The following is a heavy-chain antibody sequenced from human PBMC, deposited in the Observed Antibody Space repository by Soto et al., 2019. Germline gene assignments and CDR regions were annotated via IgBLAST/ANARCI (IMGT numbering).Heavy chain of an antibody. CDR2: IKQDGSEK. V-gene: IGHV3-7*01. CDR3: ARDRRCSNTTCYSFDY. D-gene: IGHD2-2*01. CDR1: GFTFSSYW. Sequence: GGSLRLSCAASGFTFSSYWMSWVRQAPGKGLEWVANIKQDGSEKYYMDSVKGRLTISRDNAKNSLYLQINSLRAEDTAVYYSARDRRCSNTTCYSFDYWGQGTPVTVSS. J-gene: IGHJ4*02.